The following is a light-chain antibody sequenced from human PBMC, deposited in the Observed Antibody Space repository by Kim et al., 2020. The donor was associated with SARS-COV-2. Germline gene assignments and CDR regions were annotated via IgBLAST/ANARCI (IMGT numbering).Light chain of an antibody. CDR1: TSSIGGIP. V-gene: IGLV1-44*01. J-gene: IGLJ3*02. CDR3: AAWDDSLNGWV. Sequence: GQRVTISCFGSTSSIGGIPVSWYQQLPGTAPQLLIYSNDRRPAGVPDRFSGSESGTSASLAISGLQSEDEADYYCAAWDDSLNGWVFGGGTQLTVL. CDR2: SND.